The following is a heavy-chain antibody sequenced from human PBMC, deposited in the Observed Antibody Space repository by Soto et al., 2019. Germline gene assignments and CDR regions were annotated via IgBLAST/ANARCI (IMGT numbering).Heavy chain of an antibody. J-gene: IGHJ5*02. D-gene: IGHD3-3*01. CDR2: INPHGGST. V-gene: IGHV1-46*01. Sequence: APVNVSCKAPGDTFTSYYLNWVCQAPGQGLEWMGVINPHGGSTKYAQKFQGRITMTRDTSRSTVYMELSSLRSDDTAIYYCARSSGGNFGIIIEGSNWFDPWGQGTLGTVSS. CDR3: ARSSGGNFGIIIEGSNWFDP. CDR1: GDTFTSYY.